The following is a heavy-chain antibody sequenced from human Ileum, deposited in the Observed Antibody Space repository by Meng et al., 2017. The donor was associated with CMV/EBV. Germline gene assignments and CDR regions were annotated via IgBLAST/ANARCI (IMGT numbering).Heavy chain of an antibody. V-gene: IGHV4-59*01. CDR3: ARGRVYYYGWNPPYGMDV. CDR2: ISNSGTT. J-gene: IGHJ6*02. Sequence: SETLSLTCTVSGGAIGSFCWTWIRQTPEKGLEWIGYISNSGTTNYNPSLKSRLTMSVDASQSQFSLNLSSVTAADTAVYYCARGRVYYYGWNPPYGMDVWGRGTTVTVSS. CDR1: GGAIGSFC. D-gene: IGHD3-10*01.